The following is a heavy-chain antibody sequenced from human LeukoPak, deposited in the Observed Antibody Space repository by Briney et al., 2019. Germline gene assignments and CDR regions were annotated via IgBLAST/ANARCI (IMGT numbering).Heavy chain of an antibody. CDR1: GFTFSSYA. Sequence: GGSLRLSCAASGFTFSSYAMGWVRQAPGKGLEWVSAISGSGGSTYYADSVKGRFTISRDNSKNTLYLQMNTLRAEDTAVYYCAKGLYGRRAYYFDYWGQGTLVTVSS. J-gene: IGHJ4*02. CDR3: AKGLYGRRAYYFDY. D-gene: IGHD2-2*02. CDR2: ISGSGGST. V-gene: IGHV3-23*01.